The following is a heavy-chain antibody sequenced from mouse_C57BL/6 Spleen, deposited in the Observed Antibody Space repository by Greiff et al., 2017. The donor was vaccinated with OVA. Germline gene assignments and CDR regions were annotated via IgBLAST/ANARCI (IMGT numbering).Heavy chain of an antibody. CDR3: ARWYYGSFYYFDY. V-gene: IGHV1-58*01. CDR2: IYIGNGYT. CDR1: GYTFTSYG. J-gene: IGHJ2*01. Sequence: EVKVVESGAELVRPGSSVKMSCKTSGYTFTSYGINWVKQRPGQGLEWIGYIYIGNGYTEYNEKFKGKATLTSDTSSSTAYMQLSSLTSEDSAIYFCARWYYGSFYYFDYWGQGTTLTVSS. D-gene: IGHD1-1*01.